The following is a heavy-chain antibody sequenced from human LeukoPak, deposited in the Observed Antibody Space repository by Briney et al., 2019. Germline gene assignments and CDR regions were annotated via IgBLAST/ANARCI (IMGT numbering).Heavy chain of an antibody. CDR2: IYNSGST. Sequence: SETLSLTCAVSGYSFSSGYICCWRRPPPGRGVGLIGIIYNSGSTYYNPSLKRRVTISVDTSKNPFYLKLSCVTAADTAVYYCARYCGCDCYSGFDYWGQGTLVIVSS. D-gene: IGHD2-21*01. V-gene: IGHV4-38-2*01. CDR1: GYSFSSGYI. CDR3: ARYCGCDCYSGFDY. J-gene: IGHJ4*02.